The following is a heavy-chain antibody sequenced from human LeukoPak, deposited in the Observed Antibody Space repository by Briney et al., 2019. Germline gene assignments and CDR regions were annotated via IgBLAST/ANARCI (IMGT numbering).Heavy chain of an antibody. CDR1: GFTFSSYA. CDR2: ISYDGSNK. D-gene: IGHD1-26*01. V-gene: IGHV3-30*04. J-gene: IGHJ3*02. Sequence: GRSLRLSCAASGFTFSSYAVHWVRQAPGKGLEWVAVISYDGSNKYYADSVKGRFTISRDNSKNTLYLQMNSLRAEDTAVYYCARREAWLNAFDIWGQGTMVTVSS. CDR3: ARREAWLNAFDI.